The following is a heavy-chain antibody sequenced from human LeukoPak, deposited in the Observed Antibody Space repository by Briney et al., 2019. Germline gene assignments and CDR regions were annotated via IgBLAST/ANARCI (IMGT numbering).Heavy chain of an antibody. CDR2: IKQDESEK. D-gene: IGHD3-10*01. J-gene: IGHJ4*02. CDR1: GFTFSSYS. V-gene: IGHV3-7*01. CDR3: ARETDYYGSGSYFIEY. Sequence: GGSLRLSCAASGFTFSSYSMNWVRQAPGKGLEWVANIKQDESEKYYVDSVKGRFTISRDNAKNSVYLQMNSLRAEDTAVYYCARETDYYGSGSYFIEYWGQGTLVTVSS.